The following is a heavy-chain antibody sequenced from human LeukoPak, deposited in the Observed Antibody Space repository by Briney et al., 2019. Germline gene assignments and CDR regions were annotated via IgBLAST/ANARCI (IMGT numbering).Heavy chain of an antibody. V-gene: IGHV4-59*01. J-gene: IGHJ3*02. CDR1: GGXISSNY. Sequence: PSETLSLTCTVAGGXISSNYWSWIRQPPGKGLEWIGYIHNSGSTNYNPSLKSRVTISVDTSKKQFSLKLSSVTAADTAVYYCARCRSSDSSGYCDAVDIWGQGTMVTVSS. CDR3: ARCRSSDSSGYCDAVDI. CDR2: IHNSGST. D-gene: IGHD3-22*01.